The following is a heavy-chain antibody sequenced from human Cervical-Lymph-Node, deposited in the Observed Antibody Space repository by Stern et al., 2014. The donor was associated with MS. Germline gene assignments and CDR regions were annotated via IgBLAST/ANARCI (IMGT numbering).Heavy chain of an antibody. Sequence: VQLVESGPGLVKPSQTLSLPCTVSGGSVGSGSYDWSWIRQPAGQGLEWIGRIYTTGSTYYNPSLKSRVSLSIHTSQHQFSMQLTSVTAADTAVYYCARDKEDTNMAFRYFDNWGQGTLVTVSS. J-gene: IGHJ4*02. CDR2: IYTTGST. CDR1: GGSVGSGSYD. D-gene: IGHD5-18*01. CDR3: ARDKEDTNMAFRYFDN. V-gene: IGHV4-61*02.